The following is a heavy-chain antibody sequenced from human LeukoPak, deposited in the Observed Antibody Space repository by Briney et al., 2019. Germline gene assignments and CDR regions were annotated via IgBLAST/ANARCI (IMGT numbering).Heavy chain of an antibody. D-gene: IGHD2-2*01. Sequence: GGPLRLSCTASGFTFGDYAMSWVRQAPGKGLEWVGFIRSKAYGGTTEYAASVKGRFTISRDDSKSIAYLQMNSLKTEETAVYYCTRLADCSSTSCPYYYYYMDVWGKGTTVTVSS. CDR3: TRLADCSSTSCPYYYYYMDV. J-gene: IGHJ6*03. V-gene: IGHV3-49*04. CDR1: GFTFGDYA. CDR2: IRSKAYGGTT.